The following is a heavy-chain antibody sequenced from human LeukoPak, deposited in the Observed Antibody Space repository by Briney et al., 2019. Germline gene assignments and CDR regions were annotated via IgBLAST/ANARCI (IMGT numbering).Heavy chain of an antibody. J-gene: IGHJ3*02. Sequence: GASVKVSCKASGYTFTSYGISWVRQAPGQGLEWMGWISAYNGNTNYAQKLQGRVTMTRDTSISTAYMELSRLRSDDTAVYYCARSGVFWAIDIWGQGTMVTVSS. V-gene: IGHV1-18*01. CDR3: ARSGVFWAIDI. CDR1: GYTFTSYG. CDR2: ISAYNGNT. D-gene: IGHD2-8*01.